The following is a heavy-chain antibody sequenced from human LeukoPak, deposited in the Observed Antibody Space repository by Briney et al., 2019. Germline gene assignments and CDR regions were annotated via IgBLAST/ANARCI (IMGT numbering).Heavy chain of an antibody. CDR2: ISSSSSYT. D-gene: IGHD3-3*01. V-gene: IGHV3-11*06. Sequence: PGGSLRLSCAASGFTFSDYYMSWIRQAPGKGLEWVSYISSSSSYTNYADSVKGRFTISRDNAKNSLYLQMNSLRAEDTAVYYCAREITIFGVVGYMDVWGQGTTVTVSS. CDR3: AREITIFGVVGYMDV. CDR1: GFTFSDYY. J-gene: IGHJ6*02.